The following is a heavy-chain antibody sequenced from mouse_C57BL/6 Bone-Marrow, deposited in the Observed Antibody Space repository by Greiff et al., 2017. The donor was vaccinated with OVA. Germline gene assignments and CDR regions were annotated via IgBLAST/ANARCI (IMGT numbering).Heavy chain of an antibody. V-gene: IGHV3-6*01. J-gene: IGHJ4*01. CDR2: ISYDGSN. Sequence: EVQLQESGPGLVKPSQSLSLTCSVTGYSITSGYYWNWIRQFPGNKLEWMGYISYDGSNNYNPSLKNRISITRDTSKNQFFLKLNSVTTEDTATYYCANIYDGYFYAMDYWGQGTSVTVSS. CDR1: GYSITSGYY. CDR3: ANIYDGYFYAMDY. D-gene: IGHD2-3*01.